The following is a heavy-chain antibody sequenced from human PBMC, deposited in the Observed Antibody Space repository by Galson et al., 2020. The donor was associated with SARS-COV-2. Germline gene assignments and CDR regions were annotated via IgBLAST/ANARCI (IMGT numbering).Heavy chain of an antibody. Sequence: GGSLRLSCAASGFTFDDYAMHWVRQAPGKGLEWVSGISWNSGSIGYADSVKGRFTISRDNAKNSLYLQMNSLRAEDTALYYCAKGLFFDAFDIWGQGTMVTVSS. CDR3: AKGLFFDAFDI. CDR1: GFTFDDYA. D-gene: IGHD3-3*01. CDR2: ISWNSGSI. J-gene: IGHJ3*02. V-gene: IGHV3-9*01.